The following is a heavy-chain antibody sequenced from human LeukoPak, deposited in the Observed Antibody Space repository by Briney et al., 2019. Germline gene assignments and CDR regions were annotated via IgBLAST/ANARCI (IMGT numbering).Heavy chain of an antibody. D-gene: IGHD2-2*01. CDR1: GFTFSSYS. CDR3: ARDLDPDIVVVRPLWYFDY. Sequence: GGSRRLSCAASGFTFSSYSMNWVRQAPGKGLEWVSYISSSSSTIYYADSVKGRFTISRDNAKNSLYLQMNSLRAEDTAVYYCARDLDPDIVVVRPLWYFDYWSQGTLVTVSS. CDR2: ISSSSSTI. V-gene: IGHV3-48*04. J-gene: IGHJ4*02.